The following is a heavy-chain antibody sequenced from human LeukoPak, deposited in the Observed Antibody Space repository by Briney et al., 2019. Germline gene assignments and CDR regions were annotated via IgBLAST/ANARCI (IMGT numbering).Heavy chain of an antibody. CDR3: ARAFGGYEAY. V-gene: IGHV3-23*01. D-gene: IGHD5-12*01. J-gene: IGHJ4*02. CDR2: ISGSGDST. CDR1: GVTFSKYA. Sequence: GGSLRLSCAASGVTFSKYAMNWVRQAPGKGLEWVSAISGSGDSTYYTDSVKGRFAISRDNSKNTLYLQMNSLRAEDTAIYYCARAFGGYEAYWGQGTLVTVSS.